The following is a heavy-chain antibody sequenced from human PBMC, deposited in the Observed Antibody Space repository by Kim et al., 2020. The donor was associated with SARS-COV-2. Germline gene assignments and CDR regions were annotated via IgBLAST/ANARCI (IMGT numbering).Heavy chain of an antibody. V-gene: IGHV3-11*04. CDR3: AREGIWFGDPRGFDP. J-gene: IGHJ5*02. Sequence: DSVKGRFTISRDNAKNSLYLQMNSLRAEDTAVYYCAREGIWFGDPRGFDPWGQGTLVTVSS. D-gene: IGHD3-10*01.